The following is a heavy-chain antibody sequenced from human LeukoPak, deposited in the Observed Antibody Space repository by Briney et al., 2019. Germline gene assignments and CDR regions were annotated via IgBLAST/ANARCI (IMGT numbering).Heavy chain of an antibody. CDR1: GFSFDDYG. Sequence: PGGSLRLSCAASGFSFDDYGMSWVRQAPGKGLEWVSGINWNGDSTGYADSVKGRFTISRDNAKNSLYLLMNSPRAEDTALYYCARAGYFDSSGYYYGANLDCWGQGTLVTVSS. D-gene: IGHD3-22*01. J-gene: IGHJ4*02. CDR3: ARAGYFDSSGYYYGANLDC. CDR2: INWNGDST. V-gene: IGHV3-20*04.